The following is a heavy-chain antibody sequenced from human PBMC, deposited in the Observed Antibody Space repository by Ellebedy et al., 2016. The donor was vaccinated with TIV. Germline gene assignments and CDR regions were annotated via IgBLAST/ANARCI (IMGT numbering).Heavy chain of an antibody. CDR3: ASSYCSSTSCSIKPPDI. CDR2: ISAYNGNT. D-gene: IGHD2-2*01. J-gene: IGHJ3*02. Sequence: ASVKVSXKVSGYTFTSYGISWVRQAPGQGLEWMGWISAYNGNTNYAQKLQGRVTMTTDTSTSTAYMELRSLRSDDTAVYYCASSYCSSTSCSIKPPDIWGQGTMVTVSS. CDR1: GYTFTSYG. V-gene: IGHV1-18*01.